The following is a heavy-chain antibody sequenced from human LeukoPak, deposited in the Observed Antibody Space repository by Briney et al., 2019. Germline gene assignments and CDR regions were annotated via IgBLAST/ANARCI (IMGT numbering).Heavy chain of an antibody. CDR1: GFTFSSYA. Sequence: GGSLRLSCAASGFTFSSYAMSWVRQAPGKGLEWVSAISGSGGSTYCADSVKGRFTISRDNAKNTLYLQMNSLRAEDTAVYYCARDWGYYGSGSYPVDWGQGTLVTVSS. V-gene: IGHV3-23*01. D-gene: IGHD3-10*01. J-gene: IGHJ4*02. CDR3: ARDWGYYGSGSYPVD. CDR2: ISGSGGST.